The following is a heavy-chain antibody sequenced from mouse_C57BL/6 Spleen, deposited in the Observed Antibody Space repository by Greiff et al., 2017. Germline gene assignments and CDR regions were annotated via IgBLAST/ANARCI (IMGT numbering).Heavy chain of an antibody. Sequence: EVKLMESEGGLVQPGSSMKLSCTASGFTFSDYHMAWVRQVPEKGLEWVANINYDGSSTYYLDSLKSRFIISRDNAKNILYLQMSSLKSEDTATYYCARASLLFYYAMDYWGQGTSVTVSA. CDR3: ARASLLFYYAMDY. CDR2: INYDGSST. V-gene: IGHV5-16*01. CDR1: GFTFSDYH. J-gene: IGHJ4*01. D-gene: IGHD2-1*01.